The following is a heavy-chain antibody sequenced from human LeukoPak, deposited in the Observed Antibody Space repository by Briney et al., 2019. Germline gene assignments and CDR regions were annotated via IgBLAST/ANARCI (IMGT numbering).Heavy chain of an antibody. Sequence: GASVKVSCKASGYTFTGYYMHWVRQAPGQGLEWMGWINPNSGGTNYAQKFQGRVTMTRDTSISTAYMELSRLRSDDTAVYYCARVLDRYSGSYYVGYWGQGTLVTISS. CDR2: INPNSGGT. CDR1: GYTFTGYY. CDR3: ARVLDRYSGSYYVGY. V-gene: IGHV1-2*02. D-gene: IGHD1-26*01. J-gene: IGHJ4*02.